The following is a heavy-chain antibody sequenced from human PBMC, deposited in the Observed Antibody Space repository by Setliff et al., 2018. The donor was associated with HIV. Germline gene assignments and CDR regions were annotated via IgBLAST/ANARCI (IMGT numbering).Heavy chain of an antibody. CDR2: IGGSGGST. D-gene: IGHD6-19*01. CDR3: AKSASWDLRGWLH. J-gene: IGHJ4*02. V-gene: IGHV3-23*01. CDR1: GFSFSSYA. Sequence: GGSLRLSCAANGFSFSSYAMSWVRQAPGKGLEWVSGIGGSGGSTYYADSVKGRFTVSRDYSQNTIYLQMSSLRVEDSAVYYCAKSASWDLRGWLHWGQGALVTVSS.